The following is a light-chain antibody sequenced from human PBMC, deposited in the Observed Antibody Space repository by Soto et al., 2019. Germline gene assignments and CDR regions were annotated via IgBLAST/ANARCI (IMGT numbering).Light chain of an antibody. J-gene: IGKJ4*01. CDR2: WAS. V-gene: IGKV4-1*01. CDR1: QSLFYSAYTKTY. CDR3: QQYYSTPLT. Sequence: DIVMTQSPHSLTVSLGERATINCKSSQSLFYSAYTKTYLAWYQVKPRQSPNLLIYWASTRKSGVPDRFTGGGSGTDFTLTISNLRAEDVAVYYCQQYYSTPLTFGGGTKLEVK.